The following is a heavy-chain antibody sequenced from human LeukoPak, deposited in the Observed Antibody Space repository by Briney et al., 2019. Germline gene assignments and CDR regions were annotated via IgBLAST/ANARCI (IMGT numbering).Heavy chain of an antibody. CDR2: ISAYNGNT. D-gene: IGHD3-22*01. J-gene: IGHJ4*02. CDR3: ARYYYDSSGYYSLGY. CDR1: GDTFTSYG. V-gene: IGHV1-18*01. Sequence: ASVKVSCKASGDTFTSYGISWVRQAPGQGLEWMGWISAYNGNTNYAQKLQGRVTMTTDTSTSTAYMELRSLRSDDTAVYYCARYYYDSSGYYSLGYWGQGTLVTVSS.